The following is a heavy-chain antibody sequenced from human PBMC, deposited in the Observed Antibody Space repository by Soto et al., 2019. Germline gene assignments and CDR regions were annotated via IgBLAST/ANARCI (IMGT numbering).Heavy chain of an antibody. Sequence: GGSLRLSCAASGFTFSSYGMHWVRQAPGKGLEWVAVIWYDGSNKYYADSVKGRFTISRDNSKNTLYLQMNSLRAEDTAVYYCARVLHYYGSGSYYNGPDYWGQGTLVTVSS. CDR1: GFTFSSYG. J-gene: IGHJ4*02. CDR3: ARVLHYYGSGSYYNGPDY. V-gene: IGHV3-33*01. CDR2: IWYDGSNK. D-gene: IGHD3-10*01.